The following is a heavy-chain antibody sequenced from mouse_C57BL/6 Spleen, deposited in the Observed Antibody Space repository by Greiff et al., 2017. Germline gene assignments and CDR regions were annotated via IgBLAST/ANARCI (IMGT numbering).Heavy chain of an antibody. Sequence: QVQLKESGAELVKPGASVKLSCKASGYTFTEYTIHWVKQRSGQGLEWIGWFYPGSGSIKYNEKFKDKATLTADKSSSTVYMELSRLTSEDSAVYFCARHEAPYDYDDAGFAYWGQGTLVTVSA. CDR2: FYPGSGSI. J-gene: IGHJ3*01. V-gene: IGHV1-62-2*01. CDR1: GYTFTEYT. D-gene: IGHD2-4*01. CDR3: ARHEAPYDYDDAGFAY.